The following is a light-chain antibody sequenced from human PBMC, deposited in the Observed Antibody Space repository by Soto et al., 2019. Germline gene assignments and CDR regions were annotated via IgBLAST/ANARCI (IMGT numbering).Light chain of an antibody. CDR1: SSDVGGYNY. Sequence: QSVLTQPASVSGSPGQSITISCTGTSSDVGGYNYVSWYQQHPGKAPKLMIYEVSNRPSGVSNRFSGSKSGNTASLTISGLQAEDEADYDCSSYTSSSTRVFGTGTKVTAL. J-gene: IGLJ1*01. CDR2: EVS. CDR3: SSYTSSSTRV. V-gene: IGLV2-14*01.